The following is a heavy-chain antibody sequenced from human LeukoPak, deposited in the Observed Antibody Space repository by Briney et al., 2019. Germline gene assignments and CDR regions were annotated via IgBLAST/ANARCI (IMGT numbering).Heavy chain of an antibody. CDR2: ISYDGSNK. CDR1: GFTFSSYA. CDR3: ARSQGVRGVLTRRGYFDY. V-gene: IGHV3-30*04. D-gene: IGHD3-10*01. J-gene: IGHJ4*02. Sequence: GGSLRLSCAASGFTFSSYAMHWVRQAPGKGLEWVAVISYDGSNKYYADSVKGRFTISRDSSKNTLYLQMNSLRAEDTAVYYCARSQGVRGVLTRRGYFDYWGQGTLVTVSS.